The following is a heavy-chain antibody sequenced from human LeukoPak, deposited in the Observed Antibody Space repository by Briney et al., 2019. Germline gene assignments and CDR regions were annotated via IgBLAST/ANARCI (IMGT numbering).Heavy chain of an antibody. CDR1: GYTFTSYG. CDR3: AREGTAPPPIAASDYRVHENWFDP. J-gene: IGHJ5*02. CDR2: ISAYNGNT. V-gene: IGHV1-18*01. D-gene: IGHD6-13*01. Sequence: GASVKVSCKASGYTFTSYGISWVRQAPGQGLEWMGWISAYNGNTNYAQKLQGRVTMTTDTSTSTAYMELRSLRSDDTAVYYCAREGTAPPPIAASDYRVHENWFDPWGQGTLVTVSS.